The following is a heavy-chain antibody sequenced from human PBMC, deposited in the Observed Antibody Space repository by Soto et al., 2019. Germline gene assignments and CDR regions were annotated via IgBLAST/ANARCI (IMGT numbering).Heavy chain of an antibody. V-gene: IGHV4-31*03. D-gene: IGHD6-13*01. CDR1: GGSINSGGYY. CDR2: MYYSGST. J-gene: IGHJ4*02. Sequence: QVQLRESGPGLVKPSQTLSLTCTVSGGSINSGGYYWNWIRQHPGKVLEWIGYMYYSGSTYYNPFLSSRVIISADASETHFSLKLSSVTAADTAVYFCARGYRQSGYSSSWVFDYWGQGTLVNVSS. CDR3: ARGYRQSGYSSSWVFDY.